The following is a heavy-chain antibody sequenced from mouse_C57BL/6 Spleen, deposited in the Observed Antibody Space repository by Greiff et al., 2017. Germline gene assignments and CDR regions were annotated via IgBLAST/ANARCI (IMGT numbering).Heavy chain of an antibody. D-gene: IGHD1-1*01. CDR2: ISSGSSTI. CDR3: DTAKATWFAY. CDR1: GFTFSDYG. J-gene: IGHJ3*01. V-gene: IGHV5-17*01. Sequence: EVMLVESGGGLVKPGGSLKLSCAASGFTFSDYGMHWVRQAPEKGLEWVAYISSGSSTIYYADTVTGRFTITRDNSKNTLFLQMTSLRSEDTDMDYYDTAKATWFAYWGQGTLVTVSA.